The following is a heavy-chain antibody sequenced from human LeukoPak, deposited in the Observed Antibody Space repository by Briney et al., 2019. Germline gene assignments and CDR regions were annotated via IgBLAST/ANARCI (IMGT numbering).Heavy chain of an antibody. CDR1: GGSISSAGYY. V-gene: IGHV4-31*03. Sequence: SETLSLTCTVSGGSISSAGYYWTWIRQRPGKGLEWIAYIYYSGSTYYNPSLKSRVTISVDTSKNQFSLRLTSVTAADTAVYYCARSHQIIVDYRGLHDYWGQGTLVTVSS. D-gene: IGHD2/OR15-2a*01. CDR2: IYYSGST. CDR3: ARSHQIIVDYRGLHDY. J-gene: IGHJ4*02.